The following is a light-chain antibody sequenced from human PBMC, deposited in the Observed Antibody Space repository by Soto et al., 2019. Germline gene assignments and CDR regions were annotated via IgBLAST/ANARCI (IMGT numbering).Light chain of an antibody. CDR2: GAS. Sequence: EIVLTQSPGTLSLSPGERATLSCRASQSVSTNNLAWYQQRPGQAPRLLIYGASRRATGIPDRFSGSGSGTDFTLTISRLEPEDLAVYYCQQYDNSVWTLGQGTKVDIK. CDR1: QSVSTNN. J-gene: IGKJ1*01. CDR3: QQYDNSVWT. V-gene: IGKV3-20*01.